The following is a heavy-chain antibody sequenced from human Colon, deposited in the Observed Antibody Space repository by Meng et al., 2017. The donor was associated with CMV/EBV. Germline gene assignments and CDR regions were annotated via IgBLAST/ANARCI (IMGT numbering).Heavy chain of an antibody. CDR2: INHSGST. V-gene: IGHV4-34*01. J-gene: IGHJ4*02. CDR3: ARGLYGSGRHQIDY. CDR1: GGSFSGYY. Sequence: QVHLQQWGGGLLKPSEILLITCAVYGGSFSGYYWSWIRQPPGKGLEWIGEINHSGSTNYNPSLKSRVTISVDTSKNQFSLKLSSVTAADTAVYYCARGLYGSGRHQIDYWGQGTLVTVSS. D-gene: IGHD3-10*01.